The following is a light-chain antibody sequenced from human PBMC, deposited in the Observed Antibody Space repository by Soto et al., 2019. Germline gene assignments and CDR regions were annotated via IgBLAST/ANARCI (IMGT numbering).Light chain of an antibody. CDR2: DAS. CDR1: QSVSSY. V-gene: IGKV3-11*01. CDR3: QQRSHWPPA. J-gene: IGKJ2*01. Sequence: EIVLTQSPATLSLSPGERANLSCRASQSVSSYLAWYQQKPGQAPRLLIYDASNRATGIPARFSGSGSGTDFTLTISSLEPEDFAVYYCQQRSHWPPAFGQGTNVEIK.